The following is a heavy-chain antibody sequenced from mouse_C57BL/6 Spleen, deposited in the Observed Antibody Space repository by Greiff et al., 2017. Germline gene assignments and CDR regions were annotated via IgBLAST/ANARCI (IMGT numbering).Heavy chain of an antibody. V-gene: IGHV1-20*01. CDR1: GYSFTGYF. D-gene: IGHD1-1*01. J-gene: IGHJ3*01. CDR2: INPYNGDT. Sequence: VQLQQSGPELVKPGDSVKISCKASGYSFTGYFMNWVMQSHGKSLEWIGRINPYNGDTFYNQKFKGKATLTVDKSSSTDHMELRSLTSEDSAVYYCAGGDGSRTAWFAYWGQGTLVTVSA. CDR3: AGGDGSRTAWFAY.